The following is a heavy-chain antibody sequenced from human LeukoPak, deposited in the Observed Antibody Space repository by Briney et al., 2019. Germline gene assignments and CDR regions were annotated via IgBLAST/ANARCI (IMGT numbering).Heavy chain of an antibody. Sequence: PGWSLSLSCAGSGFRFSSYAMLWVRQAPAKGREWVAVISYDGSNKYYADSAKGRFTISRDNSKNTLYLQMNSLRAEDTAVYYCARFHAPRGSLWSGESPPSNHYNYGMDVWGQGTTVTVSS. V-gene: IGHV3-30-3*01. CDR1: GFRFSSYA. CDR2: ISYDGSNK. J-gene: IGHJ6*02. D-gene: IGHD3-10*01. CDR3: ARFHAPRGSLWSGESPPSNHYNYGMDV.